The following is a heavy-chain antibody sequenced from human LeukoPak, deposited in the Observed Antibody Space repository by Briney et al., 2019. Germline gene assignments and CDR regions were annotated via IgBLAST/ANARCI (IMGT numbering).Heavy chain of an antibody. CDR3: ARDYDFWSGYKNWFDP. D-gene: IGHD3-3*01. V-gene: IGHV1-18*01. CDR2: ISAYNGNT. Sequence: GASVKVSCKASGYTFTSYGISWVRQAPGQGLEWMGWISAYNGNTNYAQKLQGRVTMTTDTSTSTAYMELRSLRSDDTAVYYCARDYDFWSGYKNWFDPWGQGTLVTVSS. CDR1: GYTFTSYG. J-gene: IGHJ5*02.